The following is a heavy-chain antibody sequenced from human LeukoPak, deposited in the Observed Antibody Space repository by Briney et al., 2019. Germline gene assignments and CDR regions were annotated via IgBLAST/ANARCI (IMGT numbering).Heavy chain of an antibody. D-gene: IGHD3-22*01. CDR1: GYTFTGYC. V-gene: IGHV1-2*02. J-gene: IGHJ4*02. CDR3: ARGPPSYYYDSSGQNDY. CDR2: INPNSGGT. Sequence: ASVKVSCTASGYTFTGYCMHWVRHAPGQGLEWMGWINPNSGGTNYAQKFQGRVTMTRDTSISTAYMELSRLRSDDTAVYYCARGPPSYYYDSSGQNDYWGQGTLVTVSS.